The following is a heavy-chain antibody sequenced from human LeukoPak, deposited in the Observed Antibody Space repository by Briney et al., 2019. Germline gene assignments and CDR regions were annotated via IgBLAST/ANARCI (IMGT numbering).Heavy chain of an antibody. Sequence: GGSLRLSCAASGFTFSSYAMSWVRQAPGKGLEWVSAISGSGGSTYYADSVKGRFTISRDNSKNTLYLQMNGLRAEDTAVYYCAKGTMVRGHIGPWGQGTLVTVSS. CDR2: ISGSGGST. J-gene: IGHJ5*02. CDR3: AKGTMVRGHIGP. V-gene: IGHV3-23*01. D-gene: IGHD3-10*01. CDR1: GFTFSSYA.